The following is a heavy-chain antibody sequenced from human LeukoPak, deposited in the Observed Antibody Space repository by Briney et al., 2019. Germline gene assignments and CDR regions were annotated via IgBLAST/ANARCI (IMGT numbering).Heavy chain of an antibody. CDR1: GGSISSGGYY. V-gene: IGHV4-31*03. D-gene: IGHD3-22*01. Sequence: SQTLSLTCTVSGGSISSGGYYWRWIRQHPGKGLEWIGYIYYSGSTYYNPSLKSRVTISVDTSKNQFSLKLSSVTAADTAVYYCARGGGQWLFQYYFDYWGQGTLVTVSS. J-gene: IGHJ4*02. CDR3: ARGGGQWLFQYYFDY. CDR2: IYYSGST.